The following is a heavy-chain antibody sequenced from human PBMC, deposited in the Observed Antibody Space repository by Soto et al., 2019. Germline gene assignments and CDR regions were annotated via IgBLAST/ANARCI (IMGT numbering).Heavy chain of an antibody. CDR2: IYYSGST. V-gene: IGHV4-59*12. J-gene: IGHJ4*02. CDR3: AGEAYYYDSSGYYSNLDY. Sequence: PSETLSLTCTVSGGSISSYYWSWIRQPPGKGLEWIGYIYYSGSTYYNPSLKSRVTISVDTSKNQFSLKLSSVTAADTAVYYCAGEAYYYDSSGYYSNLDYWGQGTLVTVSS. D-gene: IGHD3-22*01. CDR1: GGSISSYY.